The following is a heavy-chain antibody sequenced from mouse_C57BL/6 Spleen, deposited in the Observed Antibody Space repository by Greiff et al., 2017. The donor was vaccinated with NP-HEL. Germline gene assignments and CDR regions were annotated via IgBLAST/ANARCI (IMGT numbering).Heavy chain of an antibody. D-gene: IGHD6-2*01. V-gene: IGHV1-50*01. CDR2: IDPSDSYT. J-gene: IGHJ2*01. Sequence: QVQLQQPGAELVKPGASVKLSCKASGYTFTSYWMQWVKQRPGQGLEWIGEIDPSDSYTNYNQKFKGKATLTVDTPSSTAYMQLSSLTSEDAAVYYCARSLNYYFDYWGQGTTLTVSS. CDR1: GYTFTSYW. CDR3: ARSLNYYFDY.